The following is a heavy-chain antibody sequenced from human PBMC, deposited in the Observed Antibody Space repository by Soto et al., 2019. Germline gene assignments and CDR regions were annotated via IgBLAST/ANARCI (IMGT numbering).Heavy chain of an antibody. D-gene: IGHD2-15*01. CDR1: GYSFTSYW. CDR2: IYPGDSDT. V-gene: IGHV5-51*01. CDR3: ARDLIGYCSGGSCYPDPYYYYGMDV. Sequence: PGESLKISCKGSGYSFTSYWIGWVRQMPGKGLEWMGIIYPGDSDTRYSPSFQGQVTISADKSISTAYLQWSSLKASDTAMYYCARDLIGYCSGGSCYPDPYYYYGMDVWGQGTTVTV. J-gene: IGHJ6*02.